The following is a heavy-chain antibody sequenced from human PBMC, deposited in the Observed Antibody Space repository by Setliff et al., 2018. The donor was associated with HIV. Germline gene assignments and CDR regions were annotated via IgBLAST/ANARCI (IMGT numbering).Heavy chain of an antibody. CDR1: RFTFSNNA. J-gene: IGHJ3*02. CDR3: AKGHYSSGDSKQNGFDM. Sequence: PGGSLRLSCAASRFTFSNNAMGWVRQAPGKGLEWVSSISNSGTSTLYAASVKGRFTISRDNSKNTLYLQMNSLRAEDTALYYCAKGHYSSGDSKQNGFDMWGQGAMVTVSS. D-gene: IGHD3-22*01. CDR2: ISNSGTST. V-gene: IGHV3-23*01.